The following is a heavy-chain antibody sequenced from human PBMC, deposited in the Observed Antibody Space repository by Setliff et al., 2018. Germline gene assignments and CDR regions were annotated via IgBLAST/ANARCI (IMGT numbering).Heavy chain of an antibody. J-gene: IGHJ3*02. D-gene: IGHD3-22*01. Sequence: PGGSLRLSCVVSGFSFSRHWMSWVRQASGKGLEWVADIKQDGSTKYYLDSVKGRFTISRDNAKRSLYLQMNGLRADDTGVYYCVRDDADNYDAFDNWGQGTLVTVSS. CDR3: VRDDADNYDAFDN. CDR2: IKQDGSTK. V-gene: IGHV3-7*01. CDR1: GFSFSRHW.